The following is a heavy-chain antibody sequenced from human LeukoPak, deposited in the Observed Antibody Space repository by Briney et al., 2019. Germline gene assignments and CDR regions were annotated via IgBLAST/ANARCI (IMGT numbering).Heavy chain of an antibody. V-gene: IGHV3-30*18. D-gene: IGHD2-2*01. CDR1: GFTFSTHG. Sequence: GGSLRLSCAASGFTFSTHGMHWVRQAPGKGLEWLAVISYDGRNTYYADSVKGRLTISRDNSKNTLFLQMNSLRGEDTAVYYCAKDRLVVAPAAMTSNFDYWGQGTLVTVSS. J-gene: IGHJ4*02. CDR3: AKDRLVVAPAAMTSNFDY. CDR2: ISYDGRNT.